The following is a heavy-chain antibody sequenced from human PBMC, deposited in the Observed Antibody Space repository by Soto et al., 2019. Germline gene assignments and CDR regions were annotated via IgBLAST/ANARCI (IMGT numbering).Heavy chain of an antibody. D-gene: IGHD2-15*01. V-gene: IGHV1-69*01. CDR2: INPMFIEP. J-gene: IGHJ6*04. Sequence: QMRLVQSGAEVKKPGSSVKVSCKASGDTFSNFAFSWVRRAPGQGLEWMGGINPMFIEPDYAQKFRDRITIVADESTSTVYMELRSLRSDDTGMYFCSRDPHSDGCGSHAFYGMDVGSEGTTVTVTS. CDR3: SRDPHSDGCGSHAFYGMDV. CDR1: GDTFSNFA.